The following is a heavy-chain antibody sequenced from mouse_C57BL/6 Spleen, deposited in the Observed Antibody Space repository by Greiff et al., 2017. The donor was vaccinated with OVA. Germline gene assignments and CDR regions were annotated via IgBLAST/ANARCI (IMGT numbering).Heavy chain of an antibody. J-gene: IGHJ3*01. V-gene: IGHV14-1*01. CDR3: TTNYSNPFAY. Sequence: VQLQQSGAELVRPGASVKLSCTASGFNIKDYYMHWVKQRPEQGLEWIGRIDPEDGDTEYAPKFKGKATMTADTSSNTAYLQLSSLTAEDTAVYYCTTNYSNPFAYWGQGTLVTVSA. D-gene: IGHD2-5*01. CDR2: IDPEDGDT. CDR1: GFNIKDYY.